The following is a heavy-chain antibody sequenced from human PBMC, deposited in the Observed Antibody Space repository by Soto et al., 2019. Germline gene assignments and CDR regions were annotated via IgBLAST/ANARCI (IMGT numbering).Heavy chain of an antibody. CDR1: GFTFSSYA. J-gene: IGHJ3*02. V-gene: IGHV3-23*01. CDR2: ISGSGGST. Sequence: GGSLRLSCAASGFTFSSYAMSWVRQAPGKGLEWVSAISGSGGSTYYADSVKGRFTISRDNSKNTLYLQMNSLRAEDTAVYYCVKSLYYYGSGSYYLDAFDIWGQGTMVTVSS. D-gene: IGHD3-10*01. CDR3: VKSLYYYGSGSYYLDAFDI.